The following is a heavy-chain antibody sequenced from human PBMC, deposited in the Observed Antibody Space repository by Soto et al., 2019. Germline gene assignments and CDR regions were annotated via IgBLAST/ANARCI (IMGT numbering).Heavy chain of an antibody. Sequence: GGSLRLSCAASGFTFSSYGMHWVRQAPGKGLEWVAVISYDGSNKYYADSVKGRFTISRDNSKNTLYLQMNSLRAEDTAVYYCAAVAGYGDYMGAFDIWGQGTMVTVSS. D-gene: IGHD4-17*01. CDR2: ISYDGSNK. J-gene: IGHJ3*02. CDR1: GFTFSSYG. V-gene: IGHV3-30*03. CDR3: AAVAGYGDYMGAFDI.